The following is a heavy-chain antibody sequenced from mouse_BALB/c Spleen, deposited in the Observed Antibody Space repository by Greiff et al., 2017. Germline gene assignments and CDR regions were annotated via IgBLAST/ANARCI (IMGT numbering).Heavy chain of an antibody. V-gene: IGHV3-2*02. CDR1: GYSITSDYA. CDR2: ISYSGST. CDR3: ARGAEAWFAY. Sequence: EVQLKESGPGLVKPSQSLSLTCTVTGYSITSDYAWNWIRQFPGNKLEWMGYISYSGSTSYNPSLKSRISITRDTSKNQFFLQLNSVTTEDTATYYCARGAEAWFAYWGQGTLVTVSA. J-gene: IGHJ3*01.